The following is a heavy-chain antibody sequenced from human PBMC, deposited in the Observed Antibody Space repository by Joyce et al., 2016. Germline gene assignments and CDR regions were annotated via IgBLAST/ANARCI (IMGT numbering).Heavy chain of an antibody. Sequence: EVQLVESGGGLVQPGGSLRLSCAASGFTFSSYWMYWVRKAPGKVLVWGSRINRDGGSTTYADSVKGRFTISRDNAKNTLYLQMNSLRAEDTAVYYCARLRRWSGPSDCWGQGTLVTVSS. V-gene: IGHV3-74*03. CDR2: INRDGGST. CDR1: GFTFSSYW. J-gene: IGHJ4*02. CDR3: ARLRRWSGPSDC. D-gene: IGHD4-23*01.